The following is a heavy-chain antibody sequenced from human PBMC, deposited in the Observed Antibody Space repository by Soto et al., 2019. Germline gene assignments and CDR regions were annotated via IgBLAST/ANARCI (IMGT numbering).Heavy chain of an antibody. D-gene: IGHD6-19*01. CDR2: ISYDGSNK. CDR3: ARECRSVVAGLNKFDY. Sequence: GGSLRLSCAASGFTFSSYAMHWVRQAPGKGLEWVAVISYDGSNKYYADSVKGRFTISRDNSKNTLYLQMNSLRAEDTAVYYCARECRSVVAGLNKFDYWGQGTRVTVSS. V-gene: IGHV3-30-3*01. J-gene: IGHJ4*02. CDR1: GFTFSSYA.